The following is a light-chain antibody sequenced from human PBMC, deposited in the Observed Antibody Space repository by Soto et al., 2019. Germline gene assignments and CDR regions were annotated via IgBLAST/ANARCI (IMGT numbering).Light chain of an antibody. CDR3: QQYTDRPRT. CDR2: DAS. V-gene: IGKV3-15*01. CDR1: QYIGST. J-gene: IGKJ1*01. Sequence: EIVLTQSPGTLSLSPVERATLSCRSSQYIGSTIAWYQQRSGQAPRLLIFDASIRLPTVPARFSGSVSGTEFTLTISGLQSEDFAVYFCQQYTDRPRTFGQGTKVDIK.